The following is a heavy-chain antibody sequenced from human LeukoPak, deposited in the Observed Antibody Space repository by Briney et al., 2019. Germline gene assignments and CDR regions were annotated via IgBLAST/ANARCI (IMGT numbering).Heavy chain of an antibody. D-gene: IGHD6-19*01. Sequence: SGGSLRLSCAASGFSVSSNYMNWVRQAPGKGLEWVSVIYSGGSTYYADSVKGRFTISRDNSKNTLYLQMNSLRVEDTAVYYCARDRGNGWFPWLGGDYWGQGTLVSVSS. CDR3: ARDRGNGWFPWLGGDY. CDR1: GFSVSSNY. J-gene: IGHJ4*02. CDR2: IYSGGST. V-gene: IGHV3-66*01.